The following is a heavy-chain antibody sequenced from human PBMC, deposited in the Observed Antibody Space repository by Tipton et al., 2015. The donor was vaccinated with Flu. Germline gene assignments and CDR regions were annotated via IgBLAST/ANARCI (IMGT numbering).Heavy chain of an antibody. V-gene: IGHV1-18*01. CDR2: ISVYNGHT. Sequence: QVQLVQSGAEVKKPGASVKVSCKASGYTFSTYGSNWVRQAPGQGLEWVGWISVYNGHTNYAQKFQDRLTMTTDTSTNTSYMELRNLRSDDTAVYYCARAPGILGNRPFGSWGQGTLVTVSS. D-gene: IGHD1-26*01. CDR3: ARAPGILGNRPFGS. CDR1: GYTFSTYG. J-gene: IGHJ5*01.